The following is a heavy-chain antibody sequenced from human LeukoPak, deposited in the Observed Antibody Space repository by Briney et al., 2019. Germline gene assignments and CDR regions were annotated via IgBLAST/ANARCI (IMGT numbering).Heavy chain of an antibody. V-gene: IGHV3-21*01. D-gene: IGHD2/OR15-2a*01. CDR3: ATCNGPIYY. J-gene: IGHJ4*02. CDR2: ISSSSSYI. Sequence: GGSLRLSRAASGLTFSSSSMNSVRQPPGKGLEWVSSISSSSSYIYYADSVKGRFTISRDNAKNSLYVQMNSLRAEETAVYYCATCNGPIYYWGQGTLVTVSS. CDR1: GLTFSSSS.